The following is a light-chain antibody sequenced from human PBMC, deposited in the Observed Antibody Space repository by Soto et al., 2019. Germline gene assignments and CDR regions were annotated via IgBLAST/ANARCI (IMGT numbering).Light chain of an antibody. CDR3: QQLNSYPFT. V-gene: IGKV1-39*01. CDR1: QSISSY. J-gene: IGKJ1*01. CDR2: AAS. Sequence: DIQMTQSPSSLSASVGDRVTITCRASQSISSYLNWYQQKPGKAPKLLIYAASSLQSGVPSRFSGSGSGTDFTLTISSLQPEDFATYYCQQLNSYPFTFGQGTKVDI.